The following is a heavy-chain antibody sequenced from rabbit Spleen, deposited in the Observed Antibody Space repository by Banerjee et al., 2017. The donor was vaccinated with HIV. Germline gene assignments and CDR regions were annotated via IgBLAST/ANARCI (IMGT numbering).Heavy chain of an antibody. J-gene: IGHJ4*01. CDR3: ARDLVGVIGWNFYL. Sequence: QEQLVESGGGLVKPEGSLTLTCKASGFSFSDRDVMCWVRQAPGKGLEWIACINASTGKPVYATWAKGRFTISRTLSTTVTLRMTSLTAADRATYFCARDLVGVIGWNFYLWGPGTLVTVS. CDR1: GFSFSDRDV. CDR2: INASTGKP. V-gene: IGHV1S45*01. D-gene: IGHD1-1*01.